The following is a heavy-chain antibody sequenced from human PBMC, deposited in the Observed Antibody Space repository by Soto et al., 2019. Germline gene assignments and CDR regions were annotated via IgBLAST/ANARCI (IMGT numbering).Heavy chain of an antibody. J-gene: IGHJ6*02. V-gene: IGHV3-74*01. D-gene: IGHD2-2*02. CDR1: GFIFSSYW. CDR3: ARELPSAIRGGYYYSYGMDV. CDR2: INSDGSST. Sequence: GGSLRLSCAASGFIFSSYWMHWVRQAPGKGLVWVSRINSDGSSTSYADSVKGRFTISRDNAKNTLYLQMNSLRAEDTAVYYCARELPSAIRGGYYYSYGMDVWGQGTTVTVSS.